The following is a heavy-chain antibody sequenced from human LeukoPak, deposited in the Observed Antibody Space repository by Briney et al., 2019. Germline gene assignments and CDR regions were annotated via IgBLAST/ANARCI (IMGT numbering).Heavy chain of an antibody. D-gene: IGHD6-19*01. CDR3: ARGITVTGYYFDY. CDR2: TYYRSKWYN. CDR1: GDSVSSNSVA. Sequence: SQTLSLTCAISGDSVSSNSVAWTWNRQSPSRGLEWLGRTYYRSKWYNDYAVSVKSRITINPDTSKNQFSLQMNSVNPEDTAVYYCARGITVTGYYFDYWGRGTLVTVSS. J-gene: IGHJ4*02. V-gene: IGHV6-1*01.